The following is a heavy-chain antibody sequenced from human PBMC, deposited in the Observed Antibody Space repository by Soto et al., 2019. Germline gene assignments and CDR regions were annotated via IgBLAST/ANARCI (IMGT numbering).Heavy chain of an antibody. V-gene: IGHV4-30-4*01. D-gene: IGHD6-19*01. CDR1: GGSISSGDYY. J-gene: IGHJ4*02. Sequence: SETLSLTCTVSGGSISSGDYYWSWIRQPPGKGLEWIGYIYYSGSTYYNPSLKSRVTISVDTSKNQFSLKLSSVTAADTAVYYCAGTGIAVAGTIDYWGQGTLVTVSS. CDR3: AGTGIAVAGTIDY. CDR2: IYYSGST.